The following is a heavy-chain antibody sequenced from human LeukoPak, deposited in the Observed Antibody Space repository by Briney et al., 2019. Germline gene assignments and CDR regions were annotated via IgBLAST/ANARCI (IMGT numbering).Heavy chain of an antibody. V-gene: IGHV3-23*01. CDR2: IGTRGDGI. D-gene: IGHD7-27*01. J-gene: IGHJ4*02. Sequence: PGGSLRLSCVASDFTFSSYTMIWVRKAPGKALEWVSVIGTRGDGIHYADSVKGRFTISRDDSKNTLYPQMNSLRAEDTAVYYCARDPNWGSGYWGQGTLVTVSS. CDR1: DFTFSSYT. CDR3: ARDPNWGSGY.